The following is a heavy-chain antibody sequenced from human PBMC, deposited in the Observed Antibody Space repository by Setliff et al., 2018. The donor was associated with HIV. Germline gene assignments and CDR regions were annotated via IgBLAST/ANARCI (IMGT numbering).Heavy chain of an antibody. CDR2: IYYRGST. V-gene: IGHV4-59*01. CDR3: ARGGGFGELLSFDF. D-gene: IGHD3-10*01. J-gene: IGHJ4*02. Sequence: SETLSLTCTVSGDSISSYYWSWIRQPPGKGLEWIGYIYYRGSTNYNPSLRSRVTISLDTSTNQFSLKLSSVTAADTAVYYCARGGGFGELLSFDFWGQGTLVTVSS. CDR1: GDSISSYY.